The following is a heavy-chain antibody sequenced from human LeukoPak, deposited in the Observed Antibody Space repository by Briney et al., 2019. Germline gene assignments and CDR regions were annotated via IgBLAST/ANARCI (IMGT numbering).Heavy chain of an antibody. CDR3: ARAEDDGWFDP. D-gene: IGHD2-15*01. CDR2: IYSSGST. CDR1: GGSISSYY. V-gene: IGHV4-4*07. Sequence: SETLSLTCTVSGGSISSYYWSWIRQPARKGLEWVGRIYSSGSTNYNPTVQSRVTMSVDTSKNQFSLKLSSVTAADTAVYYCARAEDDGWFDPWGQGTLVTVSS. J-gene: IGHJ5*02.